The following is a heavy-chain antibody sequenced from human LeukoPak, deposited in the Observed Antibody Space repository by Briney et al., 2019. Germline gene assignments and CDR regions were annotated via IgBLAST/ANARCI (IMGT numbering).Heavy chain of an antibody. D-gene: IGHD2-21*02. CDR1: GGTFSSYA. CDR2: IIPIFGTA. CDR3: ASSPTYCGGDCYWDY. J-gene: IGHJ4*02. Sequence: VASVNVSCKASGGTFSSYAISWVRQAPGQGLEWMGGIIPIFGTANYAQKFQGRATITADESTSTAYMELSSLRSEDTAVYYCASSPTYCGGDCYWDYWGQGTLVTVSS. V-gene: IGHV1-69*13.